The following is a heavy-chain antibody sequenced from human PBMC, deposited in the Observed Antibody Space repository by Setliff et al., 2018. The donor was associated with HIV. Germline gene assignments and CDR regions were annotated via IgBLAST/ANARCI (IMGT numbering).Heavy chain of an antibody. V-gene: IGHV1-46*01. J-gene: IGHJ4*02. D-gene: IGHD3-10*01. Sequence: GASVKVSCKASGYTFTSYYVHFVRQAPGQGPEWMGIINPNGGSTNHAQKFQGRVTITADKSISTVYMKMTSLRSEDTAVYYCASGVGHFDTSYSEKYWGQGTLVTVSS. CDR1: GYTFTSYY. CDR2: INPNGGST. CDR3: ASGVGHFDTSYSEKY.